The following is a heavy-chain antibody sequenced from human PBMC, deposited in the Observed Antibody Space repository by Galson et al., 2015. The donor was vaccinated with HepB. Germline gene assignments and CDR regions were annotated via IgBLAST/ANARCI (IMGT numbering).Heavy chain of an antibody. CDR1: GGSFSGYY. J-gene: IGHJ6*02. Sequence: LSLTCAVYGGSFSGYYWSWIRQPPGKGLEWIGEINHSGSTNYNPSLKSRVTISVDTSKNQFSLKLSSVTAADTAVYYCASDKEYSSSVYNYYYGMDVWGQGTTVTVSS. V-gene: IGHV4-34*01. CDR3: ASDKEYSSSVYNYYYGMDV. CDR2: INHSGST. D-gene: IGHD6-6*01.